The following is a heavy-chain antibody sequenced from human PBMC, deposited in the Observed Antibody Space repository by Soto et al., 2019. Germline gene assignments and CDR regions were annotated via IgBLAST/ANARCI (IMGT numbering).Heavy chain of an antibody. V-gene: IGHV3-23*01. J-gene: IGHJ4*02. CDR3: VFCQRGEILCSFDY. CDR2: ISGSGFNT. Sequence: EVQLLESGGGLVQPGGSLRLSCAASGFTFSSYAMTWVRQAPGKGLEWVSGISGSGFNTYYADSVKGRFTLSRDNSKSTLYLQMNSLRAEDTAVYYCVFCQRGEILCSFDYWGQGTLVTVSS. D-gene: IGHD3-16*01. CDR1: GFTFSSYA.